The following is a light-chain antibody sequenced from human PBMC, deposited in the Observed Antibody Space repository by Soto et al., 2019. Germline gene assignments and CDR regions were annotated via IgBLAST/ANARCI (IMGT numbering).Light chain of an antibody. CDR3: SSYTTTNTLWV. CDR1: SSDVGAYDY. V-gene: IGLV2-14*01. J-gene: IGLJ3*02. Sequence: QSALTQPASVSGSPGQSITISCTGTSSDVGAYDYVSWYQQNTGKAPKLIISEVSDRPSGVSNRFSGSKSGNTASLTISGLQAEDEADYFCSSYTTTNTLWVFGGGTKVPVL. CDR2: EVS.